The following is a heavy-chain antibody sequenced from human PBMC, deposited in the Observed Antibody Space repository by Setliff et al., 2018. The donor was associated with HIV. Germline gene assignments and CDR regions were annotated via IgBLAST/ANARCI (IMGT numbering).Heavy chain of an antibody. J-gene: IGHJ4*02. CDR3: ARGRGESRTNYFDY. CDR2: ISSNIIYI. Sequence: PGGSLRLSCAASGFTLSTYTMNWVRQAPGKGPEWISSISSNIIYIYYADSVRGRFTISRDNAKNSLYLQMNSLRVEDTAVYYCARGRGESRTNYFDYWGQGTLVTVSS. CDR1: GFTLSTYT. V-gene: IGHV3-21*01.